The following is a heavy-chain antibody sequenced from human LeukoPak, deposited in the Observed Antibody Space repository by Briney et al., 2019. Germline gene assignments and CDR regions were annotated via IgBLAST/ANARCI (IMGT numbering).Heavy chain of an antibody. CDR1: GFTFSKTW. V-gene: IGHV3-7*01. D-gene: IGHD3-22*01. CDR2: IMEDGSVQ. Sequence: GGSLRLACAASGFTFSKTWMSWVRQAPGKGLEWVACIMEDGSVQKYVDSVRGRFTISRDNARNSLYLQMNSLRAEDTAVYYCARDVYDSSGFSGAFDIWGQGTMVTVSS. CDR3: ARDVYDSSGFSGAFDI. J-gene: IGHJ3*02.